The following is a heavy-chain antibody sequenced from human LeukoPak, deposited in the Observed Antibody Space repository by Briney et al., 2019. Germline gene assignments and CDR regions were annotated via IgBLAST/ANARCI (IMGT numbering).Heavy chain of an antibody. D-gene: IGHD6-6*01. CDR1: GGSISSSSYY. V-gene: IGHV4-39*07. J-gene: IGHJ4*02. CDR2: TYYSGST. Sequence: SETLSLTCTVSGGSISSSSYYWGWIRQPPGKGLEWIGSTYYSGSTYYNPSLKSRVTISVDTSKNQFSLKLSSVTAADTAVYYCARVYSSSSDGLDYWGQGTLVTVSS. CDR3: ARVYSSSSDGLDY.